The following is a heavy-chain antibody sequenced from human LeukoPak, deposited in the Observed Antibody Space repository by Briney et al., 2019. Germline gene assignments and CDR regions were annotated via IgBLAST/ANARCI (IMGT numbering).Heavy chain of an antibody. CDR2: ISSSSSYI. V-gene: IGHV3-21*01. D-gene: IGHD5-24*01. CDR1: GFTFSSYS. J-gene: IGHJ4*02. Sequence: GGSLRLSCAASGFTFSSYSMNWVRQAPGKGLEWVSSISSSSSYIYYADSVKGRFTISRDNAKNSLYLQMNSLRAEDTAVYYCARGTRRDGYNSSPSYFDYWGQGTLVTVSS. CDR3: ARGTRRDGYNSSPSYFDY.